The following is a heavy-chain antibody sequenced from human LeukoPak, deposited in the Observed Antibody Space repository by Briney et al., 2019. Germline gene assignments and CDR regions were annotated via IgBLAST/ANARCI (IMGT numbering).Heavy chain of an antibody. CDR1: GGSISSYY. CDR2: IYYSGST. D-gene: IGHD4-17*01. Sequence: SETLSLTCTVSGGSISSYYWSWIRQPPGKGLEWIGCIYYSGSTNYNPSLESRVTISVDTSKNQFFLKLSSVTAADTAVYYCARDPTVTPFDYWGQGTLVTVSS. CDR3: ARDPTVTPFDY. J-gene: IGHJ4*02. V-gene: IGHV4-59*01.